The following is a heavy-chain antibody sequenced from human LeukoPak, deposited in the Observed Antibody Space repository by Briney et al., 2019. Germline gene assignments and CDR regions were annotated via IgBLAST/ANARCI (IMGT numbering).Heavy chain of an antibody. CDR2: ISSSSSYI. V-gene: IGHV3-21*04. J-gene: IGHJ4*02. CDR1: GFTFSSYS. D-gene: IGHD6-25*01. CDR3: AKDAHGGKYFDY. Sequence: GGSLRLSCAASGFTFSSYSMNWVRQAPGRGLEWASSISSSSSYIYYADSVKGRFTISRDNSKNTLYLQMNSLRAEDMAVYYCAKDAHGGKYFDYWGQGTLVTVSS.